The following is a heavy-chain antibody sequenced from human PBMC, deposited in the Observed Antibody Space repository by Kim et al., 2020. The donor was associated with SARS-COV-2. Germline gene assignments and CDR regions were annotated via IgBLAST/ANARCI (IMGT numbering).Heavy chain of an antibody. J-gene: IGHJ4*02. V-gene: IGHV1-46*01. CDR3: ARVRGIAAAEFDY. Sequence: SDAQKFQGRVTMTRDTSTSTVYMELSSLRSEDTAVYYCARVRGIAAAEFDYWGQGTLVTVSS. D-gene: IGHD6-13*01.